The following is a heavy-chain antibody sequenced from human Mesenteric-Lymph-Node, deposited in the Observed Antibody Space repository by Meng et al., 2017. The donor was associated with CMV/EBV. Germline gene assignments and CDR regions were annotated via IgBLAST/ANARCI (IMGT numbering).Heavy chain of an antibody. CDR1: SFSGYY. V-gene: IGHV4-34*01. J-gene: IGHJ5*02. Sequence: SFSGYYWSWIRQHPGKGLEWSGEINHSGSTNYNPSLKSRVTISVDTSKNQFSLKLSSVTAADTAVYYCAGGTYDFWSGYRHNWFDPWGQGTLVTVSS. CDR3: AGGTYDFWSGYRHNWFDP. D-gene: IGHD3-3*01. CDR2: INHSGST.